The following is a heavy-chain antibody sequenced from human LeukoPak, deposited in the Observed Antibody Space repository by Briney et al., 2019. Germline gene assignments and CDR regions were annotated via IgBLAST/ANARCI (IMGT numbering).Heavy chain of an antibody. D-gene: IGHD2-15*01. CDR3: ARGSPLYCSGGSCYGNWFDP. J-gene: IGHJ5*02. CDR2: INHSGST. Sequence: PSETLSPTCAVYGGSFSGYYWSWIRQPPGKGLEWIGEINHSGSTNCNPSLKSRVTISVDTSKNQFSLKLSSVTAADTAVYYCARGSPLYCSGGSCYGNWFDPWGQGTLVTVSS. V-gene: IGHV4-34*01. CDR1: GGSFSGYY.